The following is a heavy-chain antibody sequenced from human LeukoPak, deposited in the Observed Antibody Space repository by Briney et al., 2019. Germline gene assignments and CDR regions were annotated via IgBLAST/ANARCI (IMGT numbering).Heavy chain of an antibody. CDR2: ISSSSSYI. CDR3: AKDPRSSSWPPDY. D-gene: IGHD6-13*01. Sequence: KPGGSLRLSCAASGFTFSSYSMNWVRQAPGKGLEWVSSISSSSSYIYYADSVKGRFTISRDNAKNSLYLQMNSLRAEDTAVYYCAKDPRSSSWPPDYWGQGTLVTVSS. V-gene: IGHV3-21*01. CDR1: GFTFSSYS. J-gene: IGHJ4*02.